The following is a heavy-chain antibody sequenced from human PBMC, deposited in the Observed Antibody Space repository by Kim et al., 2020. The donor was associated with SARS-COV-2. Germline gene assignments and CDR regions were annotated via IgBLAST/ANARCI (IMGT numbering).Heavy chain of an antibody. V-gene: IGHV4-39*07. J-gene: IGHJ4*02. D-gene: IGHD3-16*02. Sequence: SETLSLTCTVSGGSISSSSYYWGWIRQPPGKGLEWIGSIYYSGSTYYNPSLKSRVTISVDTSKNQFSLKLSSVTAADTAVYYCARGYRTPMTAPALLRVQPFDFWGQGTLVTVSS. CDR2: IYYSGST. CDR1: GGSISSSSYY. CDR3: ARGYRTPMTAPALLRVQPFDF.